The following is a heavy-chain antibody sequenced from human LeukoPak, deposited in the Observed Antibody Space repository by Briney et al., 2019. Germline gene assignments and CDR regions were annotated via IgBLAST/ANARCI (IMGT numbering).Heavy chain of an antibody. D-gene: IGHD4-17*01. CDR2: IYPGDSDT. V-gene: IGHV5-51*01. CDR3: AIVPYGDYEAVTLYGMDV. J-gene: IGHJ6*02. Sequence: GESLKISCKGSGYRFTSYWIGWVRQMPGKGLEWMGIIYPGDSDTRYSPSFQGQVTISADKSISTAYLQWSSLKASDTAMYYCAIVPYGDYEAVTLYGMDVWGQGTTVTVSS. CDR1: GYRFTSYW.